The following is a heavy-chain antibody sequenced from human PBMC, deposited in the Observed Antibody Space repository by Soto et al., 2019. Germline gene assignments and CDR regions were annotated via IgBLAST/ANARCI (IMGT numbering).Heavy chain of an antibody. D-gene: IGHD6-6*01. CDR3: AREYRSSSGRFDN. Sequence: QVQLVQSGAEVKKTGSSVKVSCKASGGSFSSYAISWVRQAPGQGLEWMGGIIPIFGTPSYAQKFQGRVTITADESTSTAYMELSSLRSEDTAVYYCAREYRSSSGRFDNWGQGTLVTVSS. J-gene: IGHJ4*02. V-gene: IGHV1-69*01. CDR1: GGSFSSYA. CDR2: IIPIFGTP.